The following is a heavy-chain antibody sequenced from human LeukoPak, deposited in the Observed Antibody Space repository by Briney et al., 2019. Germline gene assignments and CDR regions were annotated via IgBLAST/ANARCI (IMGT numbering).Heavy chain of an antibody. CDR2: IYYSGST. CDR1: GGSISSSSYY. CDR3: ARSDGYNPFDY. D-gene: IGHD5-24*01. J-gene: IGHJ4*02. Sequence: SETLSLTCTVSGGSISSSSYYWGWIRQPPGQGLEWIGSIYYSGSTYYNPSLKSRVTISVDTSKNQFSLKLSSVTAADTAVYYCARSDGYNPFDYWGQGTLVTVSS. V-gene: IGHV4-39*01.